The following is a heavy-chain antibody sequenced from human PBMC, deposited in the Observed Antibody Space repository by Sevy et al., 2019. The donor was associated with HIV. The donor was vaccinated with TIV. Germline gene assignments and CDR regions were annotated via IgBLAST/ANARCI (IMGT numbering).Heavy chain of an antibody. D-gene: IGHD3-10*01. V-gene: IGHV4-59*01. Sequence: SETPSLTCTVSGGSISSYYWSWIRQPPGKGLEWIGYIYYSGSTNYNPSLKSRVTISVDTSKNQFSLKLSSVTAADTAVYYCARVRYYGSGSYYNVRNYYSYYGMDVWGQGTTVTVS. CDR2: IYYSGST. CDR3: ARVRYYGSGSYYNVRNYYSYYGMDV. CDR1: GGSISSYY. J-gene: IGHJ6*02.